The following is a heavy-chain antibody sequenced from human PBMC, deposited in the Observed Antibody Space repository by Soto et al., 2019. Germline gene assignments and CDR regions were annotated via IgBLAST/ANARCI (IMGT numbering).Heavy chain of an antibody. CDR1: GFTFTRYS. CDR3: ARESEDLTANFDY. J-gene: IGHJ4*02. V-gene: IGHV3-21*01. CDR2: ISSTTNYI. Sequence: EVQLVESGGGLVKPGGSLRLSCADSGFTFTRYSMNWVRQAPGKWLEWVSSISSTTNYIYYADSMKGRFTVSRDNAKNSVYLEMNSLSAEDTAVYFCARESEDLTANFDYWGQGTLVTVSS.